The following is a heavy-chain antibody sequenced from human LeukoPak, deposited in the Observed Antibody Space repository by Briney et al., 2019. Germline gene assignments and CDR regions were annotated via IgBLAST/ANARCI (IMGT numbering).Heavy chain of an antibody. CDR1: GGSISSYY. CDR2: IYYTGST. D-gene: IGHD3-22*01. V-gene: IGHV4-59*04. Sequence: SETLSLTCTVSGGSISSYYWSWIRQPPGKGLEWIGYIYYTGSTYYSPSLKSRVTISVDTSTNQFSLKLSSVTAADTAVFYCARQYNSGYHDYWGQGTLVTVSS. J-gene: IGHJ4*02. CDR3: ARQYNSGYHDY.